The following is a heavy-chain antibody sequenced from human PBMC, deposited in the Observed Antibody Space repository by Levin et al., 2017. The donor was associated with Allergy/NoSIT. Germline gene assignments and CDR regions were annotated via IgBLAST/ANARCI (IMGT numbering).Heavy chain of an antibody. Sequence: ASVKVSCKASGYTFTSYAMNWVRQAPGQGLEWMGWINTNTGNPTYAQGFTGRFVFSLDTSVSTAYLQISSLKAEDTAVYYCARVLRAKRSRAYGSGSYYNDAFDIWGQGTMVTVSS. CDR3: ARVLRAKRSRAYGSGSYYNDAFDI. CDR1: GYTFTSYA. CDR2: INTNTGNP. D-gene: IGHD3-10*01. V-gene: IGHV7-4-1*02. J-gene: IGHJ3*02.